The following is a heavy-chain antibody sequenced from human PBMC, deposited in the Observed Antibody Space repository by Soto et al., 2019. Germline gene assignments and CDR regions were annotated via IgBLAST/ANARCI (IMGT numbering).Heavy chain of an antibody. CDR3: ARSYGDYVTGYYYNCMDV. Sequence: PSETLSLTCAVYGGSFGGYYWSWIRQPPGKGLEWIGEINHSGSTNYNSSLKSRVTISVDTSKNQFFLKLSSVTAADTSVYYCARSYGDYVTGYYYNCMDVWGQGTTVTVSS. V-gene: IGHV4-34*01. J-gene: IGHJ6*02. CDR1: GGSFGGYY. D-gene: IGHD4-17*01. CDR2: INHSGST.